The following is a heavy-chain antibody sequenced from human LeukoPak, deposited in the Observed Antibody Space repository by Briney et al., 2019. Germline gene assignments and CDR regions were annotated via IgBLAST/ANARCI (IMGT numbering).Heavy chain of an antibody. CDR2: IKLDGSEK. Sequence: EGSLRLSCAASGFSLSNYWISWVRQAPGKGLEWVANIKLDGSEKYYVNSVKGRFTISRDNAKNSLNLQMNSLRAEDTAVYYCARETRGSYVPGLDSWGQGTLVTVSS. J-gene: IGHJ4*02. CDR3: ARETRGSYVPGLDS. CDR1: GFSLSNYW. V-gene: IGHV3-7*01. D-gene: IGHD1-26*01.